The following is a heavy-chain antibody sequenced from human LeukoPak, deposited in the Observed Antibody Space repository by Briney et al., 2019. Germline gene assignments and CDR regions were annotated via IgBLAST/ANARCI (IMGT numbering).Heavy chain of an antibody. CDR1: GGSFSGYY. Sequence: SETLSLTCAVYGGSFSGYYWSWTRQPPGKGLEWIGEINHSGSTNYNPSLKSRVTISVDTSKNQFSLKLSSVTAADTAVYYCARGPRGIAVAGTDDYWGQGTLVTVSS. D-gene: IGHD6-19*01. CDR2: INHSGST. CDR3: ARGPRGIAVAGTDDY. V-gene: IGHV4-34*01. J-gene: IGHJ4*02.